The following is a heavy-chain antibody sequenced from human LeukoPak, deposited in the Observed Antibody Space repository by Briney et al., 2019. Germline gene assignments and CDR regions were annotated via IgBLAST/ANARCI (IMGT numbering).Heavy chain of an antibody. D-gene: IGHD5-12*01. Sequence: SVEVSCKASGGTFSSYAISWVRQAPGQGLEWMGRIIPILGIANYAQKFQGRVTITADKSTSTAYMELSSLRSEDTAVYYCARDFIEGISGYDVPRVAYYYYGMDVWGQGTTVTVSS. J-gene: IGHJ6*02. V-gene: IGHV1-69*04. CDR2: IIPILGIA. CDR3: ARDFIEGISGYDVPRVAYYYYGMDV. CDR1: GGTFSSYA.